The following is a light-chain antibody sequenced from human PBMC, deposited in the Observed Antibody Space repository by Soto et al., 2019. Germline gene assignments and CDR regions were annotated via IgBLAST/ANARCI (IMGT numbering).Light chain of an antibody. CDR2: DVS. Sequence: QSVLTQPRSVSGSPGQSVTIPCTGTSSDVGGYNYVSWYQQHPGKAPKLMIYDVSKRPSGVPDRFSGSKSGNTASLTISGLQAEDEADYYCCSYAGSYRGVFGTGTKVTVL. CDR3: CSYAGSYRGV. V-gene: IGLV2-11*01. J-gene: IGLJ1*01. CDR1: SSDVGGYNY.